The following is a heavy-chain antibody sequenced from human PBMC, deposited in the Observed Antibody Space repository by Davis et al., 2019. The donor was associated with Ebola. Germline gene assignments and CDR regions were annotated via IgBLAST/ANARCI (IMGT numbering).Heavy chain of an antibody. CDR3: TAGYSCGWSGFDS. J-gene: IGHJ4*02. D-gene: IGHD6-19*01. V-gene: IGHV3-15*05. CDR2: IRSKTDGGTT. Sequence: PGGSLRLSCAGSGFTFRSAWMCWVRQAPGKGLEWVGRIRSKTDGGTTDYDAPVKGRFTISRDDSKNTLYLQMSSLKAEDTGVYYCTAGYSCGWSGFDSWGQGAVVTVSS. CDR1: GFTFRSAW.